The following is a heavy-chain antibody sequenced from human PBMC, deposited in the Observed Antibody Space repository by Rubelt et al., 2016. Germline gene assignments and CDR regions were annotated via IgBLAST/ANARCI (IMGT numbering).Heavy chain of an antibody. Sequence: SSNYMSWVRQAPGKGLEWVSVIYSGGSTYYADSVKGRFTISRDNSKNTLYLQMNSLRAEDTAVYYCARDAGANYYGMDVWGQGTTVTVSS. CDR2: IYSGGST. V-gene: IGHV3-66*01. D-gene: IGHD4/OR15-4a*01. CDR1: SSNY. CDR3: ARDAGANYYGMDV. J-gene: IGHJ6*02.